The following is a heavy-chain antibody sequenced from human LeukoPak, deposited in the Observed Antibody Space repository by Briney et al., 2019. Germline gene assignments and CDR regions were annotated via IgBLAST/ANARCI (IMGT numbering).Heavy chain of an antibody. CDR3: ARNTGTTWYGYYFDS. V-gene: IGHV3-20*04. CDR2: INWNGGST. D-gene: IGHD6-13*01. J-gene: IGHJ4*02. CDR1: GFAFDDYG. Sequence: GGSLRLSCAASGFAFDDYGMSWVRQAPGKGLEWVSGINWNGGSTGYADSVKGRFTISRDNAKNSLYLQMNSLRAEDTALYYCARNTGTTWYGYYFDSWGQGTLVTVSS.